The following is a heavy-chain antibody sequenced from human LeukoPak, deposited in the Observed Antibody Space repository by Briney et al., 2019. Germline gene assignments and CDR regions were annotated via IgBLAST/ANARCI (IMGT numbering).Heavy chain of an antibody. V-gene: IGHV3-7*01. D-gene: IGHD3-10*01. CDR2: IKEDGSEK. J-gene: IGHJ4*02. CDR3: AKLAKYFYGSETYYFFEH. CDR1: GFTFRNYW. Sequence: GGSLRLSCAASGFTFRNYWMRWVRQAPGKGLEWVANIKEDGSEKYYVDSVKGRFTISRDNAKNSLYLQMNSLRVEDTAVYYCAKLAKYFYGSETYYFFEHWGQGTPVTASS.